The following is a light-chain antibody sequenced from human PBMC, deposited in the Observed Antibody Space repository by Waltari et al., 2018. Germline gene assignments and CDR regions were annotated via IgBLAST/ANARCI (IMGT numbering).Light chain of an antibody. CDR3: CSYAGSSTVV. CDR2: EGT. J-gene: IGLJ2*01. V-gene: IGLV2-23*01. CDR1: SNDVGSYNL. Sequence: QSALTQPASVSGSPGQSITISCTGTSNDVGSYNLVSWYQQHPGKAPKVMIYEGTKRPSGVSNRFAGSKSGNTASLTSSGLQAEDEADYYCCSYAGSSTVVFGGGTNLTVL.